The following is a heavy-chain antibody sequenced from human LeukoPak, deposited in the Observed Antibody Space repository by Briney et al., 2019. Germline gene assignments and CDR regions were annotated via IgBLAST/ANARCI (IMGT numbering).Heavy chain of an antibody. CDR3: AKVEQQLINYYYYYMDV. D-gene: IGHD6-13*01. Sequence: GGSLRLSCAASGFTFSSYAMSWVRQAPGKGLEWVSAISGSGGSTYYADSVKGRFTISRDNSKNTLYLQMNSLRAEDTAVYYCAKVEQQLINYYYYYMDVWGKGTTVTVSS. CDR1: GFTFSSYA. V-gene: IGHV3-23*01. J-gene: IGHJ6*03. CDR2: ISGSGGST.